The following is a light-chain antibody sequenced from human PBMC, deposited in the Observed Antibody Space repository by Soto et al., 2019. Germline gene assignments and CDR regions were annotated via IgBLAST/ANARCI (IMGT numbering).Light chain of an antibody. CDR3: QQRTNWPPFS. V-gene: IGKV3-11*01. CDR1: QSVKSY. Sequence: EIVLTQSPATLSLSPGERATLSCRASQSVKSYLAWFQQKPGQAPRLRIYEESTRAEGIPARFSGSGSGTDVTLTISSLEPEDFAVYYCQQRTNWPPFSFGQGTKLEIK. CDR2: EES. J-gene: IGKJ2*03.